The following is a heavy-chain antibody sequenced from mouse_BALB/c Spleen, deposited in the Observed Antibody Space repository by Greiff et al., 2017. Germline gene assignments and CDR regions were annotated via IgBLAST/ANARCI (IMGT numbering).Heavy chain of an antibody. CDR2: ISDGGSYT. CDR3: ARGGNYGYYFDY. J-gene: IGHJ2*01. CDR1: GFTFSDYY. V-gene: IGHV5-4*02. D-gene: IGHD2-1*01. Sequence: EVHLVESGGGLVKPGGSLKLSCAASGFTFSDYYMYWVRQTPEKRLEWVATISDGGSYTYYPDSVKGRFTISRDNAKNNLYLQMSSLKSEDTAMYYCARGGNYGYYFDYWGQGTTLTVSS.